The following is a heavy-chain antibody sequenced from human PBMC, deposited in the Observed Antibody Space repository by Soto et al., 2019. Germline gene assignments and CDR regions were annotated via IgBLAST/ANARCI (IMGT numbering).Heavy chain of an antibody. J-gene: IGHJ6*03. Sequence: PGRGLEWVSALSGSGGSTYYADSVKGRFTISRDNSKSTLYLQMNSLRAEDTAVYYCAVGSYYYYYMDFWGKGTTVTVSS. CDR3: AVGSYYYYYMDF. CDR2: LSGSGGST. D-gene: IGHD3-10*01. V-gene: IGHV3-23*01.